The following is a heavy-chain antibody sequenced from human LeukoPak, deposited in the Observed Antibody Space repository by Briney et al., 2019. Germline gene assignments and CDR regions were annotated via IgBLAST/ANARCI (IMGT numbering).Heavy chain of an antibody. CDR2: IRSDGSST. D-gene: IGHD4-17*01. Sequence: PGGSLRLSCAASGCSFSDFGMHWLRQAPGKGLDGVTLIRSDGSSTYYADSVKGRFTISRDTSKNTLYLQMNSRRVEDTAVYYCAKDRDDYGNDRWGQGTLVTVST. CDR3: AKDRDDYGNDR. V-gene: IGHV3-30*02. J-gene: IGHJ5*02. CDR1: GCSFSDFG.